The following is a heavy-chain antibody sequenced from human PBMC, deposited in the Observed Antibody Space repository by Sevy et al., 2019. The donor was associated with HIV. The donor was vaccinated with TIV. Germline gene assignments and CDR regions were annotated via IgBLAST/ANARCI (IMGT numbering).Heavy chain of an antibody. J-gene: IGHJ3*02. CDR2: IKSKTDGGTT. CDR1: GFTFSNAW. V-gene: IGHV3-15*01. Sequence: GGSLRLSCAASGFTFSNAWMSWVRQAPGKGLEWVGRIKSKTDGGTTDYAALVKGRFTISRDDSKNTLYLQMNSLKTEDTAVYYCTTALREIVVVIDDAFDIWGQGTMVTVSS. D-gene: IGHD3-22*01. CDR3: TTALREIVVVIDDAFDI.